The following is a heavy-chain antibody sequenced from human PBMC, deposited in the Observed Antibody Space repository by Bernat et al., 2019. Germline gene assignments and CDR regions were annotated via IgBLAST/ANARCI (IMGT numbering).Heavy chain of an antibody. CDR3: ARDQETYDYIWGSYRFGDAFDI. J-gene: IGHJ3*02. V-gene: IGHV3-11*01. Sequence: QVQLVESGGGLVKPGGSLRLSCAASGFTFSDYYMSWIRQAPGKGLEWVSYISSSGSTIYYADSVNGRFTISRDNAKNSLYLQMNSLRAEDTAVYYCARDQETYDYIWGSYRFGDAFDIWGQGTMVTVSS. CDR1: GFTFSDYY. D-gene: IGHD3-16*02. CDR2: ISSSGSTI.